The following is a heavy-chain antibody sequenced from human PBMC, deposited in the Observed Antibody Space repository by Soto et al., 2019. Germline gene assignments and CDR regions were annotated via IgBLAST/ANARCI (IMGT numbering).Heavy chain of an antibody. CDR3: ASKRRIAAAGLDY. Sequence: LSLTCAVYGGSFSGYYWSWIRQPPGKGLEWIGEVNHSGSTNYNPSLKSRVTISVDTSKNQFSLKLSSVTAADTAVYYCASKRRIAAAGLDYWRQGTLVTVSS. CDR1: GGSFSGYY. J-gene: IGHJ4*02. D-gene: IGHD6-13*01. V-gene: IGHV4-34*01. CDR2: VNHSGST.